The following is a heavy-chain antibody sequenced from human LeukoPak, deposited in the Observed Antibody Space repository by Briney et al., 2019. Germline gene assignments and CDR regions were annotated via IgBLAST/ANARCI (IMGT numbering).Heavy chain of an antibody. Sequence: PSGTLSLTCTVSGGSISSGGYYWSWIRQHPGKGLEWIGYIYYSGSTYYNPSLKSRVTISVDTSKNQFSLKLSSVTAADTAVYYCARANSGSYHYYYYYYMDVWGKGTTVTVSS. D-gene: IGHD1-26*01. V-gene: IGHV4-31*03. CDR3: ARANSGSYHYYYYYYMDV. CDR1: GGSISSGGYY. J-gene: IGHJ6*03. CDR2: IYYSGST.